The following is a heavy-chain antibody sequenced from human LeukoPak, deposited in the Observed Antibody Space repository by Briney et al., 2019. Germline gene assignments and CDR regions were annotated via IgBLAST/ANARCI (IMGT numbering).Heavy chain of an antibody. CDR1: GGSISSGDYS. CDR2: IYYSGST. CDR3: ARACYDFWSGTAIWAFDI. J-gene: IGHJ3*02. Sequence: SETLSLTCTVSGGSISSGDYSWSWIRQPPGKGLEWIGYIYYSGSTYYNPSLKSRVTISVDTSKNQFSLKLSSVTAADTAVYYCARACYDFWSGTAIWAFDIWGQGAMVTVSS. V-gene: IGHV4-30-4*01. D-gene: IGHD3-3*01.